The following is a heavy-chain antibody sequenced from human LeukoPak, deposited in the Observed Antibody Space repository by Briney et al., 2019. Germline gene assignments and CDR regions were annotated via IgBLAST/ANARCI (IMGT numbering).Heavy chain of an antibody. D-gene: IGHD3-16*01. J-gene: IGHJ4*02. CDR3: ATERGRGSVTAGLDY. Sequence: PGGSLRLSCAASGFTFSNYWRSWVRQAPGKGLEWVANIKHDGRKKFYVYSVKGRFTISRDNAKNSLYLQMNSLRVEDTAVYYCATERGRGSVTAGLDYGGQGTLVTVPS. V-gene: IGHV3-7*01. CDR2: IKHDGRKK. CDR1: GFTFSNYW.